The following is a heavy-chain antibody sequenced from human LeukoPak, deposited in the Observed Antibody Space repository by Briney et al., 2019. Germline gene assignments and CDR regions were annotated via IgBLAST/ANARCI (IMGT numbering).Heavy chain of an antibody. D-gene: IGHD4-17*01. CDR1: GGSISNYY. J-gene: IGHJ5*02. Sequence: SETLSLTCTVSGGSISNYYWSWIRQPPGKGLEWIGYIYYSGSTNYNPSLKSRVTISVDTSKNQFSLKLSSVTAADTAVYYCARGAIPHPRAKDYGNWFDPWGQGTLVTVSS. CDR2: IYYSGST. V-gene: IGHV4-59*01. CDR3: ARGAIPHPRAKDYGNWFDP.